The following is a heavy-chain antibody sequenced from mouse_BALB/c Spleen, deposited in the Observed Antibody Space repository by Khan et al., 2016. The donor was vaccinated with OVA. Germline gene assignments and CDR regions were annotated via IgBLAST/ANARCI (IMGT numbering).Heavy chain of an antibody. J-gene: IGHJ2*01. Sequence: QVQLKQSGAELVKPGASVKLSCKTSGYIFTNYWIHWVKQRSGQGLEWIARIYPGTDNTYYNEKLKDKATLTVDKSSSTAYMQLSSLRSEDSAVYFCEREEALYYFDYWGQGTTLTVSS. CDR2: IYPGTDNT. CDR1: GYIFTNYW. V-gene: IGHV1S132*01. D-gene: IGHD3-2*02. CDR3: EREEALYYFDY.